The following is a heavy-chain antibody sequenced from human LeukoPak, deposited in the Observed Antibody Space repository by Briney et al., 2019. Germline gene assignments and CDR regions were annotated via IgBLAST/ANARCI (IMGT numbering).Heavy chain of an antibody. CDR2: ISSSGSTI. J-gene: IGHJ4*02. V-gene: IGHV3-48*03. CDR3: ARDRRSGIAY. D-gene: IGHD3-10*01. Sequence: GGSLRLSCAASGFTFSSYEMNWVRQAPGKGLEWISYISSSGSTISYADSVKGRFTISRDNANNSLYLQMHTLRSEDTAVYYCARDRRSGIAYWGQGTLVTVSS. CDR1: GFTFSSYE.